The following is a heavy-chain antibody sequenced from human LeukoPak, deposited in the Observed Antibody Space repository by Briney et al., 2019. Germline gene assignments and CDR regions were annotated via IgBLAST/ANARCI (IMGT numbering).Heavy chain of an antibody. V-gene: IGHV3-30*02. Sequence: TGGSLRLSCAASGFTFSSYAMSWIRQAPGKGLEWVTKVRNDGSDKYYADSVKGRFTISRDNSKNTLYLQMNSLRPEDTAVYYCAKHYYGSGSQKYYFDYWGQGTLVTVSS. J-gene: IGHJ4*02. CDR1: GFTFSSYA. CDR3: AKHYYGSGSQKYYFDY. CDR2: VRNDGSDK. D-gene: IGHD3-10*01.